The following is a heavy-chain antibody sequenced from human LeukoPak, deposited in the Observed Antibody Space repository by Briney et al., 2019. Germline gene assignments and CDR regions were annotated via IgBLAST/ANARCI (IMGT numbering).Heavy chain of an antibody. V-gene: IGHV4-61*02. Sequence: PSETLSLTCTVSGGSISSGSYYWSWIRQPAGKGLEWIGRIYTSGSTNYNPSLKSRVTISVDTSKNQFSLKLSSVTAADTAVYYCARSLGGTAARLGWFDPWGQGTLVTVSS. CDR1: GGSISSGSYY. CDR2: IYTSGST. D-gene: IGHD6-6*01. CDR3: ARSLGGTAARLGWFDP. J-gene: IGHJ5*02.